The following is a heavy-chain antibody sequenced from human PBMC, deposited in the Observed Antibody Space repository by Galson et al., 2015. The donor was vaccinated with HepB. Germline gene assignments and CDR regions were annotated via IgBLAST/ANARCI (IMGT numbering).Heavy chain of an antibody. D-gene: IGHD3-22*01. V-gene: IGHV3-30-3*01. Sequence: SLRLSCAASGFTFSSYVIHWVRQAPGKGLEWVAVISSDGNSKYYADSVKDRFTISRGNSKDTLYLQMNNLRAEDTAVYYCARTPIGSGYSYFDYWGQGTLVTVSS. CDR2: ISSDGNSK. CDR3: ARTPIGSGYSYFDY. J-gene: IGHJ4*02. CDR1: GFTFSSYV.